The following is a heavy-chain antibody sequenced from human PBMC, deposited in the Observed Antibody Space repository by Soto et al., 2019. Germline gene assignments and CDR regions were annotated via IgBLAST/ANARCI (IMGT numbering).Heavy chain of an antibody. Sequence: VASVKVSCKASGGTFSSYAISWVRQAPGQGLEWMGGIIPIFGTTNYAQKFQGRVTITTDESTSTDNIELSSLRSDNTAVYYCARATPQLSTVTTVPDAFDIWGQGTMVTVSS. CDR2: IIPIFGTT. CDR3: ARATPQLSTVTTVPDAFDI. J-gene: IGHJ3*02. D-gene: IGHD4-4*01. V-gene: IGHV1-69*05. CDR1: GGTFSSYA.